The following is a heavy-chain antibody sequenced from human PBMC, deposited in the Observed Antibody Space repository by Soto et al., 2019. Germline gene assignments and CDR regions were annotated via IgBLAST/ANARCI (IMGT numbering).Heavy chain of an antibody. CDR1: GFTFTSHW. CDR3: VRDGYSYAFDI. Sequence: EVQLVESGGGLVQPGGSLRLSCAASGFTFTSHWMHWVRQAPGKGLVWVSRINTDGSSTTYADSVKGRFTISRDNAKNTVHLQMNSLRAEDTAVYYCVRDGYSYAFDIWGQGTMVTVSS. CDR2: INTDGSST. J-gene: IGHJ3*02. D-gene: IGHD5-18*01. V-gene: IGHV3-74*01.